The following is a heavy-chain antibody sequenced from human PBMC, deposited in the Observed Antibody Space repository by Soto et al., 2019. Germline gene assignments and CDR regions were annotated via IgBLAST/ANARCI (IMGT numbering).Heavy chain of an antibody. V-gene: IGHV4-59*08. CDR3: AGHDYYYYGMDV. J-gene: IGHJ6*02. Sequence: QVQLQESGPGLVKPSETLSLTCTVSGGSISSYYWRWIRQPPGKGLEWIGYIYFSGSTNYNPSLKSRVTISVDTSKNQFSLKLSSVTAADTAVYYCAGHDYYYYGMDVWGQGTTVTVSS. CDR1: GGSISSYY. CDR2: IYFSGST.